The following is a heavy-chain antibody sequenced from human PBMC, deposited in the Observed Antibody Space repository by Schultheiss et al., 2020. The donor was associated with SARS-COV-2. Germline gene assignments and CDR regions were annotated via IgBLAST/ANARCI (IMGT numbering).Heavy chain of an antibody. Sequence: SETLSLTCTVSGGSISSGGYYWSWIRQPPGKGLEWIGYIYYSGSTYYNPSLKSRVTISVDTSKNQFSLKLSSVTAADTAVYYCARVSWNGRAGLDYWGQGTLVTVSS. J-gene: IGHJ4*02. V-gene: IGHV4-31*03. D-gene: IGHD1-1*01. CDR2: IYYSGST. CDR1: GGSISSGGYY. CDR3: ARVSWNGRAGLDY.